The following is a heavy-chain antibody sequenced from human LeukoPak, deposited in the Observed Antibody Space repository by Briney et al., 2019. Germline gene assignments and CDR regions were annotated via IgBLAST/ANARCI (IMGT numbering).Heavy chain of an antibody. CDR3: ARERDGTDY. Sequence: SETLSLTCTVSGGPFSSYYWNWIRQPPGKGLEWIGYASYSGSTRYNPSLKNRVTISLDMSKNQFSLKPTSVTAADTAVYFCARERDGTDYWGQGTLVTVSS. V-gene: IGHV4-59*01. CDR1: GGPFSSYY. CDR2: ASYSGST. D-gene: IGHD1-26*01. J-gene: IGHJ4*02.